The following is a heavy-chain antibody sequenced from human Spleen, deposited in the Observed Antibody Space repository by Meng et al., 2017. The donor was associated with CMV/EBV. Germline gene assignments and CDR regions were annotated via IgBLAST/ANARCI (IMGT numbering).Heavy chain of an antibody. CDR1: GYIFNRYG. CDR2: IHPHRGDT. J-gene: IGHJ4*02. Sequence: ASVKVSCKASGYIFNRYGISWVRQAPGQGLEWMGWIHPHRGDTNYAQQFQGRVTLTRDTSINTGYMELTRLTSDDTAVYYCARDNNWGPDYWGQGTLVTVSS. V-gene: IGHV1-2*02. CDR3: ARDNNWGPDY. D-gene: IGHD7-27*01.